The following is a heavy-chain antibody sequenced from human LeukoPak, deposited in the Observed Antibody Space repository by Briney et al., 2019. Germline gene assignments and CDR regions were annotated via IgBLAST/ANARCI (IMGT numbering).Heavy chain of an antibody. CDR2: INHSGST. V-gene: IGHV4-34*01. CDR1: GGSFSGYY. Sequence: PSETLSLTCAVYGGSFSGYYWSWIRQPPGKGLEWIGEINHSGSTNYNPSLKSRVTISVDTSKNQLSLKLSSVTAADTAVYYCARGAANDYGPPVYGWGQGTLVTVSS. J-gene: IGHJ4*02. D-gene: IGHD4-17*01. CDR3: ARGAANDYGPPVYG.